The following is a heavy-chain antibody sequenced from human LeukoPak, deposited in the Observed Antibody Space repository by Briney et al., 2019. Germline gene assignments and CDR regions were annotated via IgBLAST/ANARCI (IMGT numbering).Heavy chain of an antibody. CDR2: INPNSGGT. J-gene: IGHJ3*02. CDR1: GYTFTGYY. Sequence: ASVKVSSKASGYTFTGYYMHWVRQAPGQGLEGMGWINPNSGGTNYSQKFQGRVTMTRDTSISTAYMELSRLRSDDTAVYYCARAGPGYCSGGSCYPDAFDIWGQGTMVTVSS. V-gene: IGHV1-2*02. D-gene: IGHD2-15*01. CDR3: ARAGPGYCSGGSCYPDAFDI.